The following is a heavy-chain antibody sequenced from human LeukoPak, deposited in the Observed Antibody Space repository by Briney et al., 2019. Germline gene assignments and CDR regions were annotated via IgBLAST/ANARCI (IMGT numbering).Heavy chain of an antibody. CDR1: GYTFTSYV. V-gene: IGHV1-18*01. CDR3: ARAPPYYDYVWGSYRPQGDY. J-gene: IGHJ4*02. Sequence: ASVKVSCKASGYTFTSYVISWVRQAPGQGLERMGWISAYTGNTNYAQKLQGRVTMTTDTSTSTAYMELRSLRSDDTAVYYCARAPPYYDYVWGSYRPQGDYWGQGTLVTVSS. CDR2: ISAYTGNT. D-gene: IGHD3-16*02.